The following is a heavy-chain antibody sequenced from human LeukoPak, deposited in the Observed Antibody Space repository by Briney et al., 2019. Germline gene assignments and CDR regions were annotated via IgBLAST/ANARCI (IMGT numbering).Heavy chain of an antibody. Sequence: GGSLRLSCAASGFTFSSHSMNWVRQAPGKGLEWVSYISSSSSTIYYADSVTGRFTISRDNAKNSLYLQMNSLRAEDTAVYYCAREQSYGEVNWFDPWGQGALVTVSS. V-gene: IGHV3-48*01. J-gene: IGHJ5*02. D-gene: IGHD1-26*01. CDR2: ISSSSSTI. CDR3: AREQSYGEVNWFDP. CDR1: GFTFSSHS.